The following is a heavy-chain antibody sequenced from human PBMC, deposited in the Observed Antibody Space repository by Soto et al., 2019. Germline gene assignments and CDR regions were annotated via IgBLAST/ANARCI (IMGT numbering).Heavy chain of an antibody. CDR1: GGTFSSYA. D-gene: IGHD5-18*01. CDR2: IIPIFGTA. CDR3: ARSDVDTAMAYLDY. Sequence: QVQLVQSGAEVKKPGSSVKVSCKASGGTFSSYAISWVRQAPGQGLEWMGGIIPIFGTANYAQKFQGRVTITADEDTSTAYMELSSLRSEDRAVHYGARSDVDTAMAYLDYWGQGTLVPVSS. J-gene: IGHJ4*02. V-gene: IGHV1-69*01.